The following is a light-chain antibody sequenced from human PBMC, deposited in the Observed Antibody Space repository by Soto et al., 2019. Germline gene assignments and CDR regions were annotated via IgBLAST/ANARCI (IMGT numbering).Light chain of an antibody. Sequence: EIVMTQSPATLSVSPGERATLSCRASQSVSSNLAWYQQKPGQAPRLLIYGASTRATGIPARFSGSGSGTEVTLTISRRQSEDFAIYFCQQYNTWPPDRTFGQGTKVEIK. CDR1: QSVSSN. V-gene: IGKV3-15*01. CDR3: QQYNTWPPDRT. CDR2: GAS. J-gene: IGKJ1*01.